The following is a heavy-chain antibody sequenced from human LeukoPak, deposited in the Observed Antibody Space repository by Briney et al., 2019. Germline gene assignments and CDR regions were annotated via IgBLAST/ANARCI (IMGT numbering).Heavy chain of an antibody. V-gene: IGHV3-7*01. CDR1: EFSFSSHW. CDR3: ARGRSSIDY. Sequence: GGSLRLSCAASEFSFSSHWMSWVRQAPGRGLEWVANVHRDGSEKYYVDSVKGRFTISRDNAKNSLYLQMNNLRVEDTAVYYCARGRSSIDYWGQGTLVTVSS. CDR2: VHRDGSEK. D-gene: IGHD2-2*01. J-gene: IGHJ4*02.